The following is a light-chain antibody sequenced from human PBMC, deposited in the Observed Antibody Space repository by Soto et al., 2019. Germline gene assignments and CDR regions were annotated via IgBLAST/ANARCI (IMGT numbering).Light chain of an antibody. CDR3: SSYTSSTTSVV. CDR2: EVS. J-gene: IGLJ2*01. Sequence: VLTQPASVSGSPGQSITISCTGTSSDVGGHKYVSWYQQHPDKAPKVLIFEVSNRPSGISNRFSGSKSGNTASLTISGLQAEDEADYYCSSYTSSTTSVVFGGGTKGTVL. V-gene: IGLV2-14*01. CDR1: SSDVGGHKY.